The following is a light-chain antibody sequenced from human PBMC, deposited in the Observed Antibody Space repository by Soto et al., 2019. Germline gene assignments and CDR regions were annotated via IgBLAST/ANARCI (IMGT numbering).Light chain of an antibody. J-gene: IGLJ1*01. CDR3: GTWDSSLSAAYV. Sequence: QSVLTQPPSVSAAPGQKVTISCSGSSSNIGNNYVSWYQQLPGTAPKLLIYDNNKRPSVIPDRFSGSKSGTSATLGITGLQTGDEADYYCGTWDSSLSAAYVFGTGTKLTVL. CDR2: DNN. V-gene: IGLV1-51*01. CDR1: SSNIGNNY.